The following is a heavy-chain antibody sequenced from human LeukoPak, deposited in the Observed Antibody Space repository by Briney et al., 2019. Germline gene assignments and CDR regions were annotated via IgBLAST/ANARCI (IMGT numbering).Heavy chain of an antibody. CDR2: ISSSGSTI. Sequence: PGGSLRLSCAASGFTFSDYYMSWIRQAPGKGLEWVSYISSSGSTIYYADSVKGRFTISRDNAKNSLYLQMNSLRAEDTALYYCAKDTYYDSSGYYSNWGQGTLVTVSS. D-gene: IGHD3-22*01. CDR3: AKDTYYDSSGYYSN. CDR1: GFTFSDYY. J-gene: IGHJ4*02. V-gene: IGHV3-11*01.